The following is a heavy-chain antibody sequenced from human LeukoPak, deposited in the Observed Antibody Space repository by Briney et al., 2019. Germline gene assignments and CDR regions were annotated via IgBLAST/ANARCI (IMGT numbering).Heavy chain of an antibody. CDR2: INPNSGDT. CDR3: ARGQPFVYCSGGTCYDDS. CDR1: GYTFTGYY. V-gene: IGHV1-2*02. J-gene: IGHJ4*02. D-gene: IGHD2-15*01. Sequence: ASVKVSCKASGYTFTGYYMHWVRQAPGQGLEWMGWINPNSGDTHYAQKFQGRVTMTRDTSINTAYMELSRLRSDDTAVYYCARGQPFVYCSGGTCYDDSWGQGSLVPSPQ.